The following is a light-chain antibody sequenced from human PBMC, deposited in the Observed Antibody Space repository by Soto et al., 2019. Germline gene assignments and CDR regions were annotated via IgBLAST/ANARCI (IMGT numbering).Light chain of an antibody. CDR1: QDISNF. CDR3: QQYNSPWT. V-gene: IGKV1-5*01. CDR2: DAS. Sequence: DIQMTQSPSTLSASVGDRVIISCRASQDISNFLAWYQHEPGKAPKLLIYDASTLQTGVPSRFRGSGFGTEFTLTISGLQPDDFATYCCQQYNSPWTFGQGTQGGYQ. J-gene: IGKJ1*01.